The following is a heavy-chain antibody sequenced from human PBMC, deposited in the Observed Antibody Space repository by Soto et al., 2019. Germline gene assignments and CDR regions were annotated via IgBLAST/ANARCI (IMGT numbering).Heavy chain of an antibody. V-gene: IGHV5-10-1*01. CDR3: ARLSLSYGGLHDH. J-gene: IGHJ4*02. CDR2: IDPRDSYA. Sequence: GDSLKISCKGSGYSFTNYWISWVRQMPEKGLEWMGRIDPRDSYADYSPSFQGHVSISADKSANTAYLQWSSLEDSDTAIYYCARLSLSYGGLHDHWGQGSQVTVSS. D-gene: IGHD4-17*01. CDR1: GYSFTNYW.